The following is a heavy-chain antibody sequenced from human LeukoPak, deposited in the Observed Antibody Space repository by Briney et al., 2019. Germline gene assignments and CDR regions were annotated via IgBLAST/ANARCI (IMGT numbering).Heavy chain of an antibody. Sequence: GGSLRLSCAASGFTFSSYGMHWVRQAPGKGLEWVAVISYDGSNKYYADSVKGRFTISRDNSKNTLYLQMNSLRAEDTAVYYCAKDRSPGDSYYYYYMDVWGKGTTVTVSS. D-gene: IGHD7-27*01. V-gene: IGHV3-30*18. CDR3: AKDRSPGDSYYYYYMDV. J-gene: IGHJ6*03. CDR1: GFTFSSYG. CDR2: ISYDGSNK.